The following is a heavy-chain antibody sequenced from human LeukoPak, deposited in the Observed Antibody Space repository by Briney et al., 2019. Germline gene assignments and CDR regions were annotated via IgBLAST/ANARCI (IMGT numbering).Heavy chain of an antibody. CDR1: GFSFTSYA. V-gene: IGHV3-23*01. Sequence: TGGSLRLSCAASGFSFTSYAMSWVRQAPGKGLECVSAISGGGGSAYYADSVKGRFTISRDNSKNTLSLQMNSLRAEDTAVYYCAKDRSLSCNWYGRVDYWGQGTLVSVSS. CDR2: ISGGGGSA. D-gene: IGHD6-13*01. J-gene: IGHJ4*02. CDR3: AKDRSLSCNWYGRVDY.